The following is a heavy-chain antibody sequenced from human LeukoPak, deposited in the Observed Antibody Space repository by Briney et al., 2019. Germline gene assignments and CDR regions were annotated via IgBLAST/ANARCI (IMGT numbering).Heavy chain of an antibody. CDR2: ISSSSSYI. Sequence: GGSLRLSCGASGFTVSSNYMSWVRQAPGKGLEWVSSISSSSSYIYYADSVKGRFTISRDNAKNSLYLQMNSLRAEDTAVYYCARDNYDSSGYPDAFDIWGQGTMVTVSS. V-gene: IGHV3-21*01. J-gene: IGHJ3*02. CDR1: GFTVSSNY. CDR3: ARDNYDSSGYPDAFDI. D-gene: IGHD3-22*01.